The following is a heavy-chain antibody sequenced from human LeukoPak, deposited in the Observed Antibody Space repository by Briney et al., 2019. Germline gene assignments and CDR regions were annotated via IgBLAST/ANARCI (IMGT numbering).Heavy chain of an antibody. CDR3: ARGLRHDSSGWGAFDI. D-gene: IGHD3-22*01. V-gene: IGHV1-69*04. CDR2: IIPILGIA. J-gene: IGHJ3*02. CDR1: GGTFSSYA. Sequence: GASVKVSCKASGGTFSSYAISWVRQAPGQGLEWMGRIIPILGIANYAQEFQGRVTITADKSTSTAYMELSSLRSEDTAVYYCARGLRHDSSGWGAFDIWGQGTIVTVSS.